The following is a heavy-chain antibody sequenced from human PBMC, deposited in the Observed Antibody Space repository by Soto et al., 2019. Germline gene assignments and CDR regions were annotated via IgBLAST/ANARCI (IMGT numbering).Heavy chain of an antibody. V-gene: IGHV3-7*05. D-gene: IGHD2-8*01. J-gene: IGHJ1*01. CDR1: GFAFSNYW. Sequence: EVQLVESGGGLVQPGGSLRLSCAASGFAFSNYWMSWVRQAPGKGLEWVANIKQDGSEKYYVDSVKGRFTISRDNAKNSLYLQMNSLRAEDTAVYYCAGWGEIYAINQYFQYWGQGTLVTVSS. CDR2: IKQDGSEK. CDR3: AGWGEIYAINQYFQY.